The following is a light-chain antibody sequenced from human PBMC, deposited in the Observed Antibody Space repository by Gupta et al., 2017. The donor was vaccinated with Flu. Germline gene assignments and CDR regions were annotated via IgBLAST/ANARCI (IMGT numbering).Light chain of an antibody. CDR2: GAS. J-gene: IGKJ2*01. CDR3: QHDGTSPT. Sequence: SPGTLSLSPGEGATLSCRASQSVASYLAWYQQKTGQAPRLLIYGASSRATGIPDRFSGSGSGTDFSLTISRLEPEDFAVYYCQHDGTSPTFGQGTKLEIK. CDR1: QSVASY. V-gene: IGKV3-20*01.